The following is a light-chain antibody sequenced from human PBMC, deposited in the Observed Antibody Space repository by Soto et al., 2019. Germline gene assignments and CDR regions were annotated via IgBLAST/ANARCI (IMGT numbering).Light chain of an antibody. CDR2: DVS. J-gene: IGLJ2*01. CDR1: SSDVGGYNH. V-gene: IGLV2-14*03. CDR3: SAYTSSTTVV. Sequence: QSALTPPASVSGSPGQSITISCTGTSSDVGGYNHVSWYQQHPGKAPKLMIYDVSNRPSGVSNRFSGSKSGNTASLTISGLQAEDEADYYCSAYTSSTTVVFGGGTKVTVL.